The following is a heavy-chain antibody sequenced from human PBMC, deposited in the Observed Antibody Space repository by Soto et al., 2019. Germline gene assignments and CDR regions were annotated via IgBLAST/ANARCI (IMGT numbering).Heavy chain of an antibody. Sequence: SETLSLTCTVSGGSISRCCSYWIRQHPGKGLEWIGYIYYIGSTYYNPSLKSRISISVDTSKNQFSLKLSSVTAADTAVYYCARALDFWSAYFDYWGQGSLVTVSS. CDR3: ARALDFWSAYFDY. CDR2: IYYIGST. CDR1: GGSISRCC. V-gene: IGHV4-59*12. D-gene: IGHD3-3*01. J-gene: IGHJ4*02.